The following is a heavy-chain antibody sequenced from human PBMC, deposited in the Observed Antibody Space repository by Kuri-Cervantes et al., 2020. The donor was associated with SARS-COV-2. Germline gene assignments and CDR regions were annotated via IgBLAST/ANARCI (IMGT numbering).Heavy chain of an antibody. CDR2: IGTAGDT. CDR3: ARESYYYGMDV. J-gene: IGHJ6*02. CDR1: GFTVSSNY. Sequence: GVLKISCAASGFTVSSNYMSWVRQATGKGLEWVSAIGTAGDTYYPGSVKGRFTISRENAKNSLYLQMNSLRAEDTAVYYCARESYYYGMDVWGQGTTVTVSS. V-gene: IGHV3-13*01.